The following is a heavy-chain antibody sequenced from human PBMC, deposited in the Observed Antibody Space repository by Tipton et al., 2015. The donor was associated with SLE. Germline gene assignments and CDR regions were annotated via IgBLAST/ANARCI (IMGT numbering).Heavy chain of an antibody. V-gene: IGHV4-39*07. CDR3: ATTSCSGGTCLVDH. CDR2: IFDSGST. D-gene: IGHD2-15*01. Sequence: TLSLTCTVSGGSISISNYYWAWIRQPPGKGLEWIGNIFDSGSTYYNPSFRSRVTISLDTSKNQFSLNLSSVTAADTAVYYCATTSCSGGTCLVDHWGQGTLVTVSS. CDR1: GGSISISNYY. J-gene: IGHJ4*02.